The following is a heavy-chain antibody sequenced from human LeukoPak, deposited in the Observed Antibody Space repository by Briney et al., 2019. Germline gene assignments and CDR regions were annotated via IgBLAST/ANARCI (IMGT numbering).Heavy chain of an antibody. J-gene: IGHJ4*02. CDR1: GFTVSSNY. D-gene: IGHD2-2*01. Sequence: PGGSLRLSCAASGFTVSSNYMSWVRQAPGKGLEWVSVIYSGGSTYYADSVKGRFTISRDNSKNTLYLQMNSLRAEDTAVYYCARGYCSSTSCEGALDYWGQGTLVTVSS. CDR2: IYSGGST. V-gene: IGHV3-53*01. CDR3: ARGYCSSTSCEGALDY.